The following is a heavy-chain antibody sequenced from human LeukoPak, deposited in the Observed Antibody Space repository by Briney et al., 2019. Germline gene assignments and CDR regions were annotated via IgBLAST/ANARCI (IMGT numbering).Heavy chain of an antibody. CDR1: GGSISNSGYY. D-gene: IGHD3-22*01. V-gene: IGHV4-31*03. CDR2: IYYGGST. CDR3: AREADYYDSSGYIGFDP. J-gene: IGHJ5*02. Sequence: SETLSLTCTVSGGSISNSGYYWSWIRQHPGKGLEWIGYIYYGGSTSYNPSLKGRVTISVDTSKNQFSLKLSSVTAADTAVYYCAREADYYDSSGYIGFDPWGQGTLVTVSS.